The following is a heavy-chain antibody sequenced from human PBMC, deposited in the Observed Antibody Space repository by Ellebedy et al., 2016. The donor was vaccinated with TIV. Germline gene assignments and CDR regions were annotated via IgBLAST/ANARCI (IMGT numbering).Heavy chain of an antibody. V-gene: IGHV1-18*01. CDR2: INPYNGNT. CDR1: VYTFTSYG. CDR3: ARDGPWGYHWFDP. D-gene: IGHD3-16*02. J-gene: IGHJ5*02. Sequence: AASVKVSCKASVYTFTSYGISWVRQPPGQGLEWMGWINPYNGNTNYVQKLQDRVTMTTDTSTSTAYMELRSLRSYDAAVYYCARDGPWGYHWFDPWGQGTLVTVSS.